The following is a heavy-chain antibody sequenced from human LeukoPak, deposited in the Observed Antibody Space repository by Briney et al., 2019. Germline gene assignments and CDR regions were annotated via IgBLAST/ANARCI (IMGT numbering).Heavy chain of an antibody. Sequence: PSETLSLTCTVSGGSISGYFWTWIRQPAGKELEWIGRVYTSGTTYYNPSLESRVTISLDTFINQFSLRVTSVTAADTAIYYCARGTEKTRISGYYSFDHWGRGLLVTVSS. CDR2: VYTSGTT. J-gene: IGHJ4*02. CDR1: GGSISGYF. CDR3: ARGTEKTRISGYYSFDH. D-gene: IGHD5-12*01. V-gene: IGHV4-4*07.